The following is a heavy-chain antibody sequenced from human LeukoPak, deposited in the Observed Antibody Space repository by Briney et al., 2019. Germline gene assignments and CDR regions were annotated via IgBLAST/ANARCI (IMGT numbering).Heavy chain of an antibody. CDR1: GGSISSYY. CDR3: ARTSIAARRANAFDI. Sequence: SETLSLTCTVSGGSISSYYWSWIRQPPGKGLEWIGYIYYSGSTNYNPSLKSRVTISVDRSKTQFSLKLSSVTAADTAVYYCARTSIAARRANAFDIWGQGTMVTVSS. V-gene: IGHV4-59*12. J-gene: IGHJ3*02. D-gene: IGHD6-6*01. CDR2: IYYSGST.